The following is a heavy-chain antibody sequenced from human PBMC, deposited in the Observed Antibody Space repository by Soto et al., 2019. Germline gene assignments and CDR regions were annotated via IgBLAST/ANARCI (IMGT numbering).Heavy chain of an antibody. CDR1: GFTFSRYW. J-gene: IGHJ4*02. Sequence: DVQLVESGGGWVQPGGSLRLSCAASGFTFSRYWMSWVRQAPGKGLEWVASIKGDGSENDYADSVKGRFTISRDNAKKSLFRQMNSLRVEDSALYYCAREAWWGQGILVSVSS. CDR2: IKGDGSEN. V-gene: IGHV3-7*01. CDR3: AREAW.